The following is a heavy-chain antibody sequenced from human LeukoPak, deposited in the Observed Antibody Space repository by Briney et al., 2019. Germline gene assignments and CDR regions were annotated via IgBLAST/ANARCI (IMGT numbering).Heavy chain of an antibody. J-gene: IGHJ6*03. CDR2: IYYSGST. D-gene: IGHD2-15*01. CDR1: GGSISSYY. V-gene: IGHV4-59*01. Sequence: SETLSLTCTVSGGSISSYYWSWIRQPPGKGLEWIGYIYYSGSTNYNPSLKSRVTISVDTSKNQFSLKLSSVTAADTAVYYCARGYCSGGSCSPYYYYYYMDVWGKGTTVTVSS. CDR3: ARGYCSGGSCSPYYYYYYMDV.